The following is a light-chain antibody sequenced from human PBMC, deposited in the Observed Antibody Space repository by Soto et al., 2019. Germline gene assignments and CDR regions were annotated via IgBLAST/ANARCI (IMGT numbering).Light chain of an antibody. CDR2: DDT. Sequence: QSVLTQPASVSGSPGQSITISCTGTSSDVGSYNLVSWYQQHPGKAPKLMIYDDTKRPSGVSNRFSGSKSGNTASLTISGLQVEDEADYYCCSYAGSSTPVVFGGGTKVTVL. V-gene: IGLV2-23*01. CDR3: CSYAGSSTPVV. J-gene: IGLJ2*01. CDR1: SSDVGSYNL.